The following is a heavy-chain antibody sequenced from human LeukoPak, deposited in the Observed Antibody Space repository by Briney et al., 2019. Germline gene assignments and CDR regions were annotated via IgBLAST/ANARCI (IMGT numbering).Heavy chain of an antibody. CDR1: GFTFVNYW. V-gene: IGHV3-7*04. D-gene: IGHD1-26*01. CDR3: ARGGSRGSLDN. Sequence: GGSLRLSCAASGFTFVNYWMIWVRQARWKGVEWVAHIKEGGSEKYYADAVEGRLTISRDNAKNSIYLEMNGRRVEDTAVYYCARGGSRGSLDNWGQGALVTVSS. CDR2: IKEGGSEK. J-gene: IGHJ4*02.